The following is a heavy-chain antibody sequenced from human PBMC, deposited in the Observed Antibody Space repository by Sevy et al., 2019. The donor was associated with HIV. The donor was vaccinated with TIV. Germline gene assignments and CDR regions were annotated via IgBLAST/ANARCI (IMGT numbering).Heavy chain of an antibody. Sequence: ASVKVSCKVSGYTLIEFSMHWVRQAPGKGLEWKGGFDPEDGETIDAQRFQGRVTMTEDTSTDTAYMELSSLRSEDTAVYYCATGLPGEYVDCSSCYSDYFAYWCQGTLVTVSS. CDR2: FDPEDGET. CDR3: ATGLPGEYVDCSSCYSDYFAY. D-gene: IGHD2-15*01. V-gene: IGHV1-24*01. J-gene: IGHJ4*02. CDR1: GYTLIEFS.